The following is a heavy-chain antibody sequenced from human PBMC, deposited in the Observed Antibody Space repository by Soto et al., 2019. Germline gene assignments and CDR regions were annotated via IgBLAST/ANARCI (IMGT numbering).Heavy chain of an antibody. V-gene: IGHV3-64*01. D-gene: IGHD3-16*01. Sequence: EVQLVESGGGLVQPGGSLRLSCAASGFTFSSYDMHWVRQAPGKGLEYISAISSNGGITYYANSVKARFTISRDNSKNMMYLQMGSLRAEDMAVYYCVRDTSFDYWGQGTLVTVSS. CDR3: VRDTSFDY. CDR1: GFTFSSYD. J-gene: IGHJ4*02. CDR2: ISSNGGIT.